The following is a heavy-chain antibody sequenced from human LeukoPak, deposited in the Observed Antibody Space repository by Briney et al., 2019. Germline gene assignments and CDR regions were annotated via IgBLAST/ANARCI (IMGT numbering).Heavy chain of an antibody. J-gene: IGHJ4*02. CDR1: GGSISSYY. D-gene: IGHD6-19*01. CDR3: ARRGSGWPYYFDY. V-gene: IGHV4-39*01. Sequence: SETLSLTCTVSGGSISSYYWSWIRQPPGKGLEWIGSIYYSGSTYYNPSLKSRVTISVDTSKNQFSLKLSSVTAADTAVYYCARRGSGWPYYFDYWGQGTLATVSS. CDR2: IYYSGST.